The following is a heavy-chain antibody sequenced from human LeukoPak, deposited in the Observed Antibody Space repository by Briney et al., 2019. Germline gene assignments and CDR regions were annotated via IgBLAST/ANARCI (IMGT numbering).Heavy chain of an antibody. CDR2: ISAYDGNT. CDR1: GYTFSSYG. V-gene: IGHV1-18*01. J-gene: IGHJ4*02. CDR3: ARAVRGYSYAYLPY. Sequence: ASVKVSCKASGYTFSSYGISWVRQAPGQGLEWMGWISAYDGNTNYAQKLQGRVTMTTDTSTSTAYMELRSLRSDDTAVYYCARAVRGYSYAYLPYWGQGTLVTVSS. D-gene: IGHD5-18*01.